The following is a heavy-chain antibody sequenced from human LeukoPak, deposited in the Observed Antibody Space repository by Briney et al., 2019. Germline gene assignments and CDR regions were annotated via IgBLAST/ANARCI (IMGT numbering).Heavy chain of an antibody. J-gene: IGHJ5*02. V-gene: IGHV4-4*09. Sequence: SETLSLTCTVSGGPISSYYWSWIRQPPGKGLEWSGYIYTSGSTNYNPSLKSRVTISVATSKNRLSLKLSSVTAAGTAVYYCARNVAAGTGWFVPWGQGTLVTVSS. CDR2: IYTSGST. CDR1: GGPISSYY. CDR3: ARNVAAGTGWFVP. D-gene: IGHD6-13*01.